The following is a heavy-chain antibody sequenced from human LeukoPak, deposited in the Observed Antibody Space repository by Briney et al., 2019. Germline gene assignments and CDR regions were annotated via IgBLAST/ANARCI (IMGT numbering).Heavy chain of an antibody. Sequence: PGGSLRLSCAASGFTVSSNYMSWVRQAQGKGLEWVSVTYSGGVTYYADSVKDRFTISRDNSKNTLYLQMNSLRAEDTAVYYRARAGDFYGMDVWGQGTTVTVSS. CDR1: GFTVSSNY. J-gene: IGHJ6*02. CDR2: TYSGGVT. V-gene: IGHV3-53*01. CDR3: ARAGDFYGMDV.